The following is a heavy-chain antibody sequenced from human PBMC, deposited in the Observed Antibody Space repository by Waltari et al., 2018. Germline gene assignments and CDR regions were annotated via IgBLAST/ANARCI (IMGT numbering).Heavy chain of an antibody. V-gene: IGHV5-51*03. CDR3: ARRDYFWSGYADDY. CDR2: SYSWYSYT. D-gene: IGHD3-3*01. CDR1: GYSFTSYW. Sequence: EVQLVQSGAEVKKPGESLKISCKGSGYSFTSYWIGWVRQMPGKGLEWGVFSYSWYSYTNYRPSSQVQGTISADKSISTAYLQWSSLKASDTAMYYCARRDYFWSGYADDYWGQGTLVTVSS. J-gene: IGHJ4*02.